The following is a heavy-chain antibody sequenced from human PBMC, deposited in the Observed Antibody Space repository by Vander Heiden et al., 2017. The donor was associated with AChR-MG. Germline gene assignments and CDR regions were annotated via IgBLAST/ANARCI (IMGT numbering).Heavy chain of an antibody. CDR2: IIPIFGTA. V-gene: IGHV1-69*01. D-gene: IGHD3-10*01. J-gene: IGHJ5*02. CDR3: ARDRDPRRRGWFDP. Sequence: QVQLVQSAAEVTKTGSSVTVSCKASGGTFGSYAISWVRWAPGQGLEWMGGIIPIFGTANYAQKFQGRVTITADESTSTAYMELSSLRSEDTAVYYCARDRDPRRRGWFDPWGQGTLVTVSS. CDR1: GGTFGSYA.